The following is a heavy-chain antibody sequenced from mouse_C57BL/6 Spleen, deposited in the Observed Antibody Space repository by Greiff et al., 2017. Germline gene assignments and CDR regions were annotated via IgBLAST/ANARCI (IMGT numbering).Heavy chain of an antibody. CDR3: ASLYYDVGAY. J-gene: IGHJ3*01. CDR2: IWSGGST. Sequence: QVQLQQSGPGLVQPSQSLSITCTVSGFSLTSYGVHWVRQSPGKGLEWLGVIWSGGSTDYNAAFISRLSISRDNSKSQVFFKMNSLQADDTAIYYCASLYYDVGAYWGQGTLVTVSA. D-gene: IGHD1-1*01. V-gene: IGHV2-2*01. CDR1: GFSLTSYG.